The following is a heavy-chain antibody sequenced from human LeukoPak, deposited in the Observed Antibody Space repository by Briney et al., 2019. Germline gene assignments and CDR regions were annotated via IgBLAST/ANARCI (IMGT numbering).Heavy chain of an antibody. Sequence: ASVKVSCRASGYTFTIHYMHWVRQAPGQGREWMGIINPNAGSTYYPQKFQGRVTMTRDTSTSTVYMELTSLRSDDTAVYYCAAPGASGFVGNFWSGPLDYWGQGTLVSVSS. D-gene: IGHD3-3*01. V-gene: IGHV1-46*01. CDR2: INPNAGST. CDR1: GYTFTIHY. CDR3: AAPGASGFVGNFWSGPLDY. J-gene: IGHJ4*02.